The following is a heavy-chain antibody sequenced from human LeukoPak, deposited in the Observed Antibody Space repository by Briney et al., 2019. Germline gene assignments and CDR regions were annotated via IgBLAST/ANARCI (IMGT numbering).Heavy chain of an antibody. J-gene: IGHJ4*02. Sequence: ASVSVSCKASGGTFSSYAISWVRQAPGQGLEWMGIINPSGGSTSYAQKFQGRITMTRDTSTSTVYMELSSLRSEDTAVYYCARDGARYNWNEVDYWGQGTLVTVFS. V-gene: IGHV1-46*01. CDR2: INPSGGST. CDR1: GGTFSSYA. D-gene: IGHD1-20*01. CDR3: ARDGARYNWNEVDY.